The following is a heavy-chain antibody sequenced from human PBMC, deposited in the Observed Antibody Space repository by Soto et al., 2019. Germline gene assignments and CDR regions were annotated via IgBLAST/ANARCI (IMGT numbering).Heavy chain of an antibody. J-gene: IGHJ3*02. V-gene: IGHV3-7*01. D-gene: IGHD2-2*01. CDR3: ARSSSSSFDI. Sequence: GGSLRLSCAASGFTCSDYWMSWVRQAPGKGLEWVANIKQDGSERYYVESVKGRFTISRDDAKNSLSLQMDSLGVEDTAVYYCARSSSSSFDIWGQGTMVTV. CDR1: GFTCSDYW. CDR2: IKQDGSER.